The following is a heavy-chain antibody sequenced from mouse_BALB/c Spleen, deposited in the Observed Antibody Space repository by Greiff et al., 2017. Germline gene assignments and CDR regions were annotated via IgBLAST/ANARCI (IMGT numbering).Heavy chain of an antibody. Sequence: EVKLVESGGGLVQPGGSLRLSCATSGFTFTDYYMSWVRQPPGKALEWLGFIRNKANGYTTEYSASVKGRFTISRDNSQSILYLQMNTLRAEDSATYYCARGERRAMDYWGQGTSVTVSS. V-gene: IGHV7-3*02. CDR3: ARGERRAMDY. J-gene: IGHJ4*01. CDR2: IRNKANGYTT. CDR1: GFTFTDYY.